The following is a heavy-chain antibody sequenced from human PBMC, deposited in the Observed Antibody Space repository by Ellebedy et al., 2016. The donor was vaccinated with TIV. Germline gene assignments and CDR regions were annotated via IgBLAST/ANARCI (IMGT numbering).Heavy chain of an antibody. V-gene: IGHV3-23*01. CDR2: LTADGRST. CDR1: GFSLSNSF. Sequence: GGSLRLSXAPSGFSLSNSFLSWIRQAPGKGLEWVSTLTADGRSTYFADSVKGRFTISRDNSKNTMYLQMNSLRADDTAVYYCRQGHYADYWGQGTLVTVSS. J-gene: IGHJ4*02. CDR3: RQGHYADY.